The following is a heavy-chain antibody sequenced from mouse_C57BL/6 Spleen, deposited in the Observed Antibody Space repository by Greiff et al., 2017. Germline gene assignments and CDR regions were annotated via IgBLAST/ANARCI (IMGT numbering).Heavy chain of an antibody. Sequence: QVQLQQSGAELVKPEASVKISCKASGYAFSSYWMNWVKQRPGKGLEWIGQIYPGDGDTNYNGKFKGKATLTADKSSSTAYMQLSSLTSEDSAVYFCARLYYYGSSSYYFDYWGQGTTLTVSS. J-gene: IGHJ2*01. V-gene: IGHV1-80*01. D-gene: IGHD1-1*01. CDR3: ARLYYYGSSSYYFDY. CDR1: GYAFSSYW. CDR2: IYPGDGDT.